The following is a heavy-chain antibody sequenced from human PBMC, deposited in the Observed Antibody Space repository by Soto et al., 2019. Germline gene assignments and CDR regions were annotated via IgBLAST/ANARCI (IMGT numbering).Heavy chain of an antibody. J-gene: IGHJ3*01. Sequence: DVQLLESGGGLVQPGGSLRLSCAASGFTFGNYAINWVRLAPGKGLKWVSGISGGGGTTYYADSVKGRFTIFRDTSKNTVFLQMNSLRADDTAVYYCAKGFIVVVTVLRPDDAFDVWGQGTMVTVSS. CDR2: ISGGGGTT. CDR1: GFTFGNYA. D-gene: IGHD2-21*02. V-gene: IGHV3-23*01. CDR3: AKGFIVVVTVLRPDDAFDV.